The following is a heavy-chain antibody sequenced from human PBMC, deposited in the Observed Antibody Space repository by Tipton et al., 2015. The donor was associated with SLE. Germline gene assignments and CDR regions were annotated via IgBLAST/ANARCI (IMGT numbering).Heavy chain of an antibody. J-gene: IGHJ3*02. CDR3: VRDGAGDVGAFDI. CDR2: INYSGTT. V-gene: IGHV4-39*07. CDR1: GDSISNNNYY. Sequence: LRLSCTISGDSISNNNYYWGWIRQPPGEGLELIGNINYSGTTYYNPSLKSRVSISVDTSKNQVSLELNSVTAADTALYYCVRDGAGDVGAFDIWGQGTPVTVSS. D-gene: IGHD2-21*02.